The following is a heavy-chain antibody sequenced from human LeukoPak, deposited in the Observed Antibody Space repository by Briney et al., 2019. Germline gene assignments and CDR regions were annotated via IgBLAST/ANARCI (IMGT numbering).Heavy chain of an antibody. CDR1: GFTFSSYG. CDR2: IPYDGSNK. D-gene: IGHD2-2*01. CDR3: AKDAKVLVVVPAAVDY. J-gene: IGHJ4*02. V-gene: IGHV3-30*18. Sequence: PGGSLGLSCAASGFTFSSYGMHWVRQAPGKGLEWVAVIPYDGSNKYYADSVKGRFTISRDNSKNTLFLQMNSLRAEDTAVYYCAKDAKVLVVVPAAVDYWGQGTLVTVSS.